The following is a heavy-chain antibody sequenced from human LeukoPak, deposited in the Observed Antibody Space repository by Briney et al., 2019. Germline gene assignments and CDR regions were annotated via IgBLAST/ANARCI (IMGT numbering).Heavy chain of an antibody. J-gene: IGHJ3*02. CDR1: GGSFSGYY. CDR3: ARKSEGRGTFDT. Sequence: SETLSLTCAVYGGSFSGYYWSWIRQPPGKGLEWIGEINHSGSTNYNPSLKSRVTISVDTSKNQFSLKLSSVTAADTAVYYCARKSEGRGTFDTWGQGTMVTVSS. V-gene: IGHV4-34*01. CDR2: INHSGST.